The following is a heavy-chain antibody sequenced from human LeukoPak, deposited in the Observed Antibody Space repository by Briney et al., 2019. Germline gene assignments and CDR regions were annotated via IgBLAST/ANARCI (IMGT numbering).Heavy chain of an antibody. CDR2: IDPSDSYT. J-gene: IGHJ4*02. Sequence: GESLKISCKGSGYSFTNFWISLVRQMPGKGLGWMGRIDPSDSYTNYSPSLQGDVTISADKSISTAYLQWSSLKASDTAMYYCARHINSGYDPFDCWGQGTLVTVSS. CDR3: ARHINSGYDPFDC. CDR1: GYSFTNFW. V-gene: IGHV5-10-1*01. D-gene: IGHD5-12*01.